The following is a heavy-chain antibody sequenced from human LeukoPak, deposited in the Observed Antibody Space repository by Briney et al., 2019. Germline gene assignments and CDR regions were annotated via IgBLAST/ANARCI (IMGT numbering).Heavy chain of an antibody. D-gene: IGHD2-2*01. V-gene: IGHV1-2*02. CDR2: INPNSGGT. Sequence: ASVKVSCKASGYTFTGYYMHWVRQAPGQGLEWMGWINPNSGGTNYAQKFQGRVTMTRDTSISTAYMELSRLRSDDTAVYYCARRLIRGYCGSTSCPGAFDIWGQGTMVTVS. J-gene: IGHJ3*02. CDR3: ARRLIRGYCGSTSCPGAFDI. CDR1: GYTFTGYY.